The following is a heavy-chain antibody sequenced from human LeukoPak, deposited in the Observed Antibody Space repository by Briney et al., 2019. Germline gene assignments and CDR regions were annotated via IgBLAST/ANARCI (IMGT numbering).Heavy chain of an antibody. J-gene: IGHJ4*02. CDR1: GGSISSSNYY. CDR2: IYYSGST. D-gene: IGHD3-22*01. V-gene: IGHV4-39*07. CDR3: ARDGPNYYDSSGYYYVFDY. Sequence: PSETLSLTCTVSGGSISSSNYYWGWIRQPPGKGLEWIGSIYYSGSTYYNPSLKSRVTISVDTSKNQFSLKLSSVTAADTAVYYCARDGPNYYDSSGYYYVFDYWGQGTLVTVSS.